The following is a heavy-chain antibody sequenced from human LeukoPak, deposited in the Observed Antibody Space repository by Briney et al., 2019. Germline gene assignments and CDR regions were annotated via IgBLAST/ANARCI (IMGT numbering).Heavy chain of an antibody. CDR1: GFTFSRYW. D-gene: IGHD3-22*01. CDR2: INPDGSTT. CDR3: ARVLSGSWDWFDP. Sequence: GGSLRLSCAASGFTFSRYWIHWVRQAPGKGLEWVSRINPDGSTTTYADSVKGRFPISRDNAKNTVYLQMNSLRAEDTAVYYCARVLSGSWDWFDPWGQGTLVTVSS. J-gene: IGHJ5*02. V-gene: IGHV3-74*01.